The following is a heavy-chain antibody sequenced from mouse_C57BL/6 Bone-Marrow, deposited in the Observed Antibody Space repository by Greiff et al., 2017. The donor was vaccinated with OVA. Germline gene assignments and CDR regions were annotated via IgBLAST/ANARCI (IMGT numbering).Heavy chain of an antibody. CDR3: ARHDGYYLYYFDY. D-gene: IGHD2-3*01. J-gene: IGHJ2*01. CDR2: IYPGDGDT. Sequence: QVQLKQSGPELVKPGASVKISCKASGYAFSSSWMNWVKQRPGKGLEWIGRIYPGDGDTNYNGKFKGKATLTADKSSSTAYMQLSSLTSEDSAVYFCARHDGYYLYYFDYWGQGTTLTVSS. CDR1: GYAFSSSW. V-gene: IGHV1-82*01.